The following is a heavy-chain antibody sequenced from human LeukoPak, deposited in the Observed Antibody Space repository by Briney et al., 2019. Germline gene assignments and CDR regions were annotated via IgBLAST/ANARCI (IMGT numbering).Heavy chain of an antibody. V-gene: IGHV3-53*01. CDR3: ARRPGN. J-gene: IGHJ4*02. Sequence: PGGSLRLSCVASGFAVGRNYMSWGRQAPGKGLECVSLIYSGGAIRYADSVKGRFTISRDSSKNTLFLQMNDLTVEDTARYYCARRPGNWGQGILVTVSS. CDR2: IYSGGAI. D-gene: IGHD1-14*01. CDR1: GFAVGRNY.